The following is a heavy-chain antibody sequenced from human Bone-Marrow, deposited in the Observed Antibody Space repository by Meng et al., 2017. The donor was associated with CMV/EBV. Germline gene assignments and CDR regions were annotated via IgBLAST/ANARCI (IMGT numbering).Heavy chain of an antibody. V-gene: IGHV4-61*01. D-gene: IGHD2-2*01. Sequence: SETLSLTCTVSGGSVSSGSYYWSWIRQPPGKGLKWIGYIYYSGSTNYNPSLKSRVTISVDTSKNQFSLKLSSVTAADTAVYYCARDRRVPAASYYYYGMDVWGQGTTVTVSS. CDR1: GGSVSSGSYY. J-gene: IGHJ6*02. CDR2: IYYSGST. CDR3: ARDRRVPAASYYYYGMDV.